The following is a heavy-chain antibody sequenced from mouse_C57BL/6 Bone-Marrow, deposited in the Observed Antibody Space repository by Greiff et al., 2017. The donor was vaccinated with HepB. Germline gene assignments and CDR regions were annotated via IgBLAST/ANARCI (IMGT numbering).Heavy chain of an antibody. CDR3: TTVVAKVDY. V-gene: IGHV14-4*01. CDR1: GFNIKDYY. D-gene: IGHD1-1*01. J-gene: IGHJ2*01. Sequence: EVQLQQSGAELVKPGASVKLSCTASGFNIKDYYMHWVKQRPEQGLEWIGWIDPENGDTEYASKFQGKATITADTSSNTAYLQLSSLTSEDTAVYYCTTVVAKVDYWGQGTTLTVSS. CDR2: IDPENGDT.